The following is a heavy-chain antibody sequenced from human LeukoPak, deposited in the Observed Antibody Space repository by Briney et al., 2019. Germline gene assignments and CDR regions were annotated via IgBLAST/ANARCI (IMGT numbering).Heavy chain of an antibody. Sequence: GGSLRLSCAASGFTFDDYAMHWVRQAPGKGLEWVSGISWNSGSLVYADSVKGRFTIPRDNAKNSLYLQMNSLRAEDTALYYCVKDSSGSTWYYFDYWGQGALVTVSS. CDR3: VKDSSGSTWYYFDY. V-gene: IGHV3-9*01. D-gene: IGHD6-19*01. J-gene: IGHJ4*02. CDR2: ISWNSGSL. CDR1: GFTFDDYA.